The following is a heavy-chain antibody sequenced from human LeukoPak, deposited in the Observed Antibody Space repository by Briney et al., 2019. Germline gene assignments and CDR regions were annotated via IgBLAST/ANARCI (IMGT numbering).Heavy chain of an antibody. CDR1: GYTFTSYG. CDR2: ISAYNGNT. D-gene: IGHD6-19*01. CDR3: ARDKAVADMGNYFQH. Sequence: ASVKVSCKASGYTFTSYGISWVRQAPGQGLEWMGWISAYNGNTNYAQNLQGRVTMTTDTSTSTAYMELRSLRSDDTAVYYCARDKAVADMGNYFQHWGQGTLVTVSS. V-gene: IGHV1-18*01. J-gene: IGHJ1*01.